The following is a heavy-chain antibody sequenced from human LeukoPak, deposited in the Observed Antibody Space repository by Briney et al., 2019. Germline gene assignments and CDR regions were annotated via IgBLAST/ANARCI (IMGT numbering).Heavy chain of an antibody. D-gene: IGHD3-10*01. CDR2: IYYSGST. CDR3: ARTRAIGEFDY. V-gene: IGHV4-59*08. J-gene: IGHJ4*02. Sequence: SETLSLTCAVSADSFSSQYWTWVRQPPGKGLEWIGYIYYSGSTNYNPSLKSRVTISVDTSKNQFSLKLSSVTAADTAVYYCARTRAIGEFDYWGQGTLVTVSS. CDR1: ADSFSSQY.